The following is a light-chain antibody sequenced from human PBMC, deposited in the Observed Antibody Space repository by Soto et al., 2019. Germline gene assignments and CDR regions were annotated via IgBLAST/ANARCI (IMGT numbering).Light chain of an antibody. Sequence: DIVMTQSPDSLAVSLGERATINCKSSQSVLYSSNDKNYLAWYQQKPGQSPKLLIYWASTRESGVPARFSGSGSGTDFTLTISSLQAEDVAVYYCQQYYSTPWTFGQGTNLEIK. J-gene: IGKJ2*02. CDR2: WAS. CDR3: QQYYSTPWT. V-gene: IGKV4-1*01. CDR1: QSVLYSSNDKNY.